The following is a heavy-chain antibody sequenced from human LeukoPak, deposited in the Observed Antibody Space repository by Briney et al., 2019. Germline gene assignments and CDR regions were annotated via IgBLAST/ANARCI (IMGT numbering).Heavy chain of an antibody. CDR1: GGSISSYF. J-gene: IGHJ2*01. V-gene: IGHV4-59*01. D-gene: IGHD3-16*01. CDR3: ARGWGTAYDSYFDL. Sequence: SETLSLTCTVSGGSISSYFWSWIRQPPGTGLEYIGYMYYTGSTNYNPSLKSRVTISLDTSKNQFSLKLNSVTAADTAVYYCARGWGTAYDSYFDLWGRGTLVTVSS. CDR2: MYYTGST.